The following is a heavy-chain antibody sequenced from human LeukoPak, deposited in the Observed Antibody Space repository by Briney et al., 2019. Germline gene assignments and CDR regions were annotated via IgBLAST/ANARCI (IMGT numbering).Heavy chain of an antibody. CDR3: ARRYCSGGSCYWFDY. Sequence: SVKVSCKASGGTFSSYAISWVRQAPGQGLEWMGGIIPIFGTANYAQKFQGRVTITTDESTSTAYMELSSLRSEDTAVYYCARRYCSGGSCYWFDYWGQGTLVTVSS. CDR1: GGTFSSYA. J-gene: IGHJ4*02. V-gene: IGHV1-69*05. D-gene: IGHD2-15*01. CDR2: IIPIFGTA.